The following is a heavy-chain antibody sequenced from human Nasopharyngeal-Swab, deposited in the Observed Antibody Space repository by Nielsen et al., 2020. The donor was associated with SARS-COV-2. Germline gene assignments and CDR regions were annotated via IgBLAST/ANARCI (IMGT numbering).Heavy chain of an antibody. J-gene: IGHJ6*02. CDR1: GGSISSGGYY. Sequence: SETLSLTCTVSGGSISSGGYYWSWIRQHPGKGLEWIGYTYYSGSTYYNPSLKSRVTISVDTSKNQFSLKLSSVTAADTAVYYCARGGGGGDSGWYLSHYYYYGMDVWGQGTTVTVSS. CDR3: ARGGGGGDSGWYLSHYYYYGMDV. CDR2: TYYSGST. V-gene: IGHV4-31*03. D-gene: IGHD6-19*01.